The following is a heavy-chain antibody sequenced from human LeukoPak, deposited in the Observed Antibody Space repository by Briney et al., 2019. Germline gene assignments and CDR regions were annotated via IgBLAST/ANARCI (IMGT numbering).Heavy chain of an antibody. CDR2: IIPIFGTA. J-gene: IGHJ6*03. CDR1: GGTFSSYA. CDR3: ARSRGGYDYSYYYYMDV. V-gene: IGHV1-69*13. Sequence: GASVKVSCKASGGTFSSYAISWVRQAPGQGLEWMGGIIPIFGTANYAQKFQGRVTITADESTSTAYMELSSLRSEDTAVYYCARSRGGYDYSYYYYMDVWGKGTTVTISS. D-gene: IGHD5-24*01.